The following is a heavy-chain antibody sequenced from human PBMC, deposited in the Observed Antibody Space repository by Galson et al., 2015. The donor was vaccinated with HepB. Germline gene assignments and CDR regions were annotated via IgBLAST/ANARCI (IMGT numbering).Heavy chain of an antibody. J-gene: IGHJ6*03. Sequence: SVKVSCKASGNTFSGYYIHWVRQAPGQGLEWMGRINPNSGVRNYAQKFQGRVTMTRDTSISTDYMELSRLTSDDTAVYYCARDGIPVTALIPMDVWGEGTTVTVSS. CDR3: ARDGIPVTALIPMDV. D-gene: IGHD2-21*02. CDR2: INPNSGVR. V-gene: IGHV1-2*06. CDR1: GNTFSGYY.